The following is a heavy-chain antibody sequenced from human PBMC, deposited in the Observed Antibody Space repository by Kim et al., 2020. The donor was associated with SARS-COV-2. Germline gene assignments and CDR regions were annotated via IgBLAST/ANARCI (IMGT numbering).Heavy chain of an antibody. CDR2: T. D-gene: IGHD2-2*01. V-gene: IGHV1-18*01. J-gene: IGHJ4*02. Sequence: TNYAQKLQGRVTMTTDTSTSTAYMELRSLRSDDTAVYYCARALGSSYFDYWGQGTLVTVSS. CDR3: ARALGSSYFDY.